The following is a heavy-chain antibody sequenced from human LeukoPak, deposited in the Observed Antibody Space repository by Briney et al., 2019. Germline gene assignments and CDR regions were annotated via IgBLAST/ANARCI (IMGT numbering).Heavy chain of an antibody. CDR2: IYADGTT. J-gene: IGHJ6*03. CDR1: GFTVSSNY. CDR3: ARGVVIQGYDYYYMDV. D-gene: IGHD3-10*01. V-gene: IGHV3-53*01. Sequence: GGSLRLSCAASGFTVSSNYVIWVRQAPGKGLEWVSVIYADGTTYYADSVKGRFSISRDSSRNTLYLQMNSLRAEDTAVHYCARGVVIQGYDYYYMDVWGEGTTVTVSS.